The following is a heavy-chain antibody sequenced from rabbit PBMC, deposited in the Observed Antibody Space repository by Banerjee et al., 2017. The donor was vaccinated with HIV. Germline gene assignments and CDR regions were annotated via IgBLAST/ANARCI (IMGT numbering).Heavy chain of an antibody. V-gene: IGHV1S45*01. J-gene: IGHJ4*01. CDR3: ARDLTGVIGWNFGW. CDR2: IYTYSSGST. Sequence: QEQLVESGGGLVQPEGSLTLTCTASGFDLSSSSWICWVRQAPGKGLEWIGCIYTYSSGSTYYASWAKGRFTISKTSSTTVTLQVTSLTAADTATYFCARDLTGVIGWNFGWWGPGTLVTVS. D-gene: IGHD1-1*01. CDR1: GFDLSSSSW.